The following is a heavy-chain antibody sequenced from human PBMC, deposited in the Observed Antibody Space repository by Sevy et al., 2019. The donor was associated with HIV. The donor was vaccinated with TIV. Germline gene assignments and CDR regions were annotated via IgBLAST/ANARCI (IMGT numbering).Heavy chain of an antibody. J-gene: IGHJ6*02. CDR1: GFTFSSYG. CDR3: ARDLVSSGYYLRGDYYYYGMDV. V-gene: IGHV3-33*01. CDR2: IWYDGSNK. D-gene: IGHD3-22*01. Sequence: GGSLRLSCAASGFTFSSYGMHWVRQAPGKGLEWVAVIWYDGSNKNYADSVKGRFTISRDNSKNTLYLQMNSLRAEDTAVYYCARDLVSSGYYLRGDYYYYGMDVWGQGTTVTVSS.